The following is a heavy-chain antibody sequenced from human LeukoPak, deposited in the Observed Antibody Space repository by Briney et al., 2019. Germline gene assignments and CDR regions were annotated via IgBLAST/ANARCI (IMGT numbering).Heavy chain of an antibody. Sequence: SETLSLTCTVSGGSIISSSFYWGWIRQPPGKGLEWIGNIYFSGSTYYSPSLKSRVTISLDTSENQFSLKLSSVTAADTAVYYCARFRPHFDNWGQGTLVTVSS. CDR1: GGSIISSSFY. V-gene: IGHV4-39*07. CDR2: IYFSGST. D-gene: IGHD3-10*01. J-gene: IGHJ4*02. CDR3: ARFRPHFDN.